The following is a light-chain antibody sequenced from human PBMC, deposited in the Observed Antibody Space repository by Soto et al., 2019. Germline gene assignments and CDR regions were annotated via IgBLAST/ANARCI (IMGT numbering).Light chain of an antibody. CDR2: WAS. CDR3: LQYYGTLAHS. V-gene: IGKV4-1*01. CDR1: QSVLSRSNYKNY. Sequence: IVMTQSPDSLAVSLGERATINCKSSQSVLSRSNYKNYLAWYQQKPGQPPQLLIYWASTRESGVPDRFRGSGSGTDFTLTITSLQAEDVAVYYYLQYYGTLAHSFGGGTKV. J-gene: IGKJ4*01.